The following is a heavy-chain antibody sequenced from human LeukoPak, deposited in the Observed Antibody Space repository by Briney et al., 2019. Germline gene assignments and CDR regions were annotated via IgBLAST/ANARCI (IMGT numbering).Heavy chain of an antibody. CDR3: ATSSEGGYSYGSDIDY. V-gene: IGHV1-2*06. D-gene: IGHD5-18*01. J-gene: IGHJ4*02. CDR2: INHHSGGT. CDR1: GYTFTAYY. Sequence: GASVKVSCKASGYTFTAYYMYWVRQAPGQGLECMGRINHHSGGTNYAQKFQGRVTMTRDTSISTAYMELSRLRSDDTAVYYCATSSEGGYSYGSDIDYWGQGTLVTVSS.